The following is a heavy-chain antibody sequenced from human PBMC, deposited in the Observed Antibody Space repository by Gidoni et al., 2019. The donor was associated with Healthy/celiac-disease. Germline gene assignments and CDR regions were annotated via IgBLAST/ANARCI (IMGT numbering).Heavy chain of an antibody. Sequence: EVQLVESGGGMVKHGGSLRLSCAASGFTFSSYSMHWVRQAPGKGLEWVSSISSSSSYIYYADSVKGRFTISRDNAKNSLYLQMNSLRAEDTAVYYCARDEYDSSGYYYEEYYMDVWGKGTTVTVSS. D-gene: IGHD3-22*01. CDR2: ISSSSSYI. CDR3: ARDEYDSSGYYYEEYYMDV. CDR1: GFTFSSYS. J-gene: IGHJ6*03. V-gene: IGHV3-21*01.